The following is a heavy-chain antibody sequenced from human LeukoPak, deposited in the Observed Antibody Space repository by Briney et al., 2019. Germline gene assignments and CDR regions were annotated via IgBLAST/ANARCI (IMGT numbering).Heavy chain of an antibody. CDR1: GFTFSSYW. CDR3: ASRIAARARYYYGMDV. V-gene: IGHV3-7*01. CDR2: IKQDGSEK. J-gene: IGHJ6*02. Sequence: GGSLRLSCAASGFTFSSYWMSWVRQAPGKGLEWVANIKQDGSEKYYVDSVKGRLTISRDNAKNSLYLQMNSLRAEDTAVYYCASRIAARARYYYGMDVWGQGTTVTVSS. D-gene: IGHD6-6*01.